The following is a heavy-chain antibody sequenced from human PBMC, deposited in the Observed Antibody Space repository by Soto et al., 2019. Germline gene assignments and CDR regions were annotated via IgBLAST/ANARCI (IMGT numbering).Heavy chain of an antibody. J-gene: IGHJ4*02. V-gene: IGHV3-23*01. CDR1: GFTFSSYA. Sequence: EVQLLESGGDLVQPGGSLRLSCAASGFTFSSYAMGWVRQAPGTGLEWVSVIDGSGGDRSLADSVKGRFTISRDNSKNTLYLQMDRLRVEDTARYFFAKEIVAGAYVESSAIDCRGQGTLGTVSS. D-gene: IGHD3-22*01. CDR2: IDGSGGDR. CDR3: AKEIVAGAYVESSAIDC.